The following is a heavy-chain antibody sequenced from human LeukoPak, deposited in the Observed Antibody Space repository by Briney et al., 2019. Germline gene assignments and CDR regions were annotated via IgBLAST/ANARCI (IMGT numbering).Heavy chain of an antibody. V-gene: IGHV3-21*01. CDR3: ARDPLRGVNDWFDP. D-gene: IGHD3-10*01. CDR1: GFTFSSYS. Sequence: PGGSLRLSCAASGFTFSSYSTNWVRQAPGKGLEWVSSISSSSSYIYYADSVKGRFTISRDNAKNSLYLQMNSLRAEDTAVYYCARDPLRGVNDWFDPWGQGTLVTVSS. J-gene: IGHJ5*02. CDR2: ISSSSSYI.